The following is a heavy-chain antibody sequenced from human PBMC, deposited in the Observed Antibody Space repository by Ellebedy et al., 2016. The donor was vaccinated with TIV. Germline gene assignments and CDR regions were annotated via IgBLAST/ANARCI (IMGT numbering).Heavy chain of an antibody. Sequence: GESLKISXAASGFTFSSYAMHWVRQAPGKGLEWVAVISYDGSNKYYADSVKGRFTISRDNSKNTLYLQMNSLRTEDTAVYYCSRGQSSIFRYYYYGIDVWGQGTTVTVSS. D-gene: IGHD3-9*01. CDR2: ISYDGSNK. J-gene: IGHJ6*02. CDR3: SRGQSSIFRYYYYGIDV. CDR1: GFTFSSYA. V-gene: IGHV3-30-3*01.